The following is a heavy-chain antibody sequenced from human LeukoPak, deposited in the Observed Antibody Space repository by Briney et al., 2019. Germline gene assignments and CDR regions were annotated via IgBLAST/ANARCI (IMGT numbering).Heavy chain of an antibody. Sequence: GGSLRLSCAASGFTFSSYGMHWVRQAPGKGLEWVAVISYDGSNKYYADSVKGRFTISRDNSKNTLYLQMNSLRAEDTAVYYCAKDTPTVTTFTATYYYYYGMDVWGQGTTVTVSS. D-gene: IGHD4-17*01. J-gene: IGHJ6*02. CDR3: AKDTPTVTTFTATYYYYYGMDV. CDR1: GFTFSSYG. CDR2: ISYDGSNK. V-gene: IGHV3-30*18.